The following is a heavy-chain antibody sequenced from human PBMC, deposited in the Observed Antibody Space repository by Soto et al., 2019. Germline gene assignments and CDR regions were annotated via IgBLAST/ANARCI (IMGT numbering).Heavy chain of an antibody. J-gene: IGHJ5*02. Sequence: SVEVSCKASGGAFSSCAIRWVRQAPGQGLEWMGGIIPIFGTANYAQNVQGRVTITGDKSKSTAYMEMSSLRSDDTAVYYCAKVGYYDSSGHNWFDPWGQGTLVNVSS. CDR1: GGAFSSCA. CDR2: IIPIFGTA. D-gene: IGHD3-22*01. CDR3: AKVGYYDSSGHNWFDP. V-gene: IGHV1-69*06.